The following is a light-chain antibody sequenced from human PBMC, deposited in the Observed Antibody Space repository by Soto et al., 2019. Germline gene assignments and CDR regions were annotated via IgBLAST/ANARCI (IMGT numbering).Light chain of an antibody. CDR1: SSNIGNNY. V-gene: IGLV1-51*01. CDR3: GAWDGRLGGV. CDR2: DTY. Sequence: QSVLTQPPSLSAAPGQSVTISCSGTSSNIGNNYVAWYQLLPGTAPKLLIYDTYKRPSGIPDRFSASKSGTSATLAITGLHAADEADYYCGAWDGRLGGVFGGGTKLTVL. J-gene: IGLJ2*01.